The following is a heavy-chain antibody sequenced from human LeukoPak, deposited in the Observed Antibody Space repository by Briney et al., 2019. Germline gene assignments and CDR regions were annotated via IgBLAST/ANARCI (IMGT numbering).Heavy chain of an antibody. V-gene: IGHV1-18*01. Sequence: GASVKVSCKASGYTFTSYGISWVRQAPGQGLEWMGWISAYNGNTNYAQKLQGRVTMTTDTSTSTAYMELRSLRSDDTAVYYCARDGYCSGGSCYSQVYYYGMDVWGQGTTVTASS. D-gene: IGHD2-15*01. CDR1: GYTFTSYG. CDR3: ARDGYCSGGSCYSQVYYYGMDV. CDR2: ISAYNGNT. J-gene: IGHJ6*02.